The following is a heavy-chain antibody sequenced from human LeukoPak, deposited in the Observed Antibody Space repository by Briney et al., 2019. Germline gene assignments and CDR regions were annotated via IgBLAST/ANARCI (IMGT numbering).Heavy chain of an antibody. Sequence: GSSVKVSCKASGGTFSSYAISLVRQAPGQGVEWMGGIIPIFGTANYAQKFQGRVTITADESTSTAYMELSSLRSEDTAVYYCARVSLQLWLLGAFDIWGQGTMVTVSS. CDR3: ARVSLQLWLLGAFDI. J-gene: IGHJ3*02. CDR1: GGTFSSYA. D-gene: IGHD5-18*01. CDR2: IIPIFGTA. V-gene: IGHV1-69*01.